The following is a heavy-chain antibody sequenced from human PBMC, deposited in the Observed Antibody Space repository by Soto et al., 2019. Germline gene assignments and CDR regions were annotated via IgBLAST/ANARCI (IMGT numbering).Heavy chain of an antibody. V-gene: IGHV3-64*01. J-gene: IGHJ4*02. D-gene: IGHD2-2*01. CDR1: GFTFSSYA. CDR3: AREGYCISPSCYSFDY. CDR2: ISSNGGST. Sequence: EVQLVESGGGLVQPGGSLRLSCAASGFTFSSYAMHWVRQAPGKGLEYVSAISSNGGSTYYANSVKGRFTISRDNSKHTLYLQMRSLRAEDMAVYYCAREGYCISPSCYSFDYLGQGTLVTVSS.